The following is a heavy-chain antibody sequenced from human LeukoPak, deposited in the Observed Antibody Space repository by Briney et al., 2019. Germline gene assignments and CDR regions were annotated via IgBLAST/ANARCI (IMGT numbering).Heavy chain of an antibody. CDR1: GYTFTGYY. CDR2: INPNSGGT. CDR3: ARAPMIVVVFPPRLDY. V-gene: IGHV1-2*02. Sequence: ASVNVSCKTSGYTFTGYYMHWVRQAPGQGLEWMGWINPNSGGTNYAQKFQDRVTMTGDTSISTAYMELSRLTSDDTAVYYCARAPMIVVVFPPRLDYWGQGTLVTVSS. J-gene: IGHJ4*02. D-gene: IGHD3-22*01.